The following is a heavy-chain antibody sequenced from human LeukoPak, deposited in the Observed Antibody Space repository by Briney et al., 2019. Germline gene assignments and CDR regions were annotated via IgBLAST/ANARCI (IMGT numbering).Heavy chain of an antibody. Sequence: TSVKVSCKASGFTFTSSAMQWVRQARGQRLEWIGWIVVGSGNTNYAQKFQERVTITRDMSTSTVYMELSSLRSEDTAVYYCAAREMAVSYYFDYWGQGTLATVSS. V-gene: IGHV1-58*02. D-gene: IGHD5-24*01. J-gene: IGHJ4*02. CDR3: AAREMAVSYYFDY. CDR2: IVVGSGNT. CDR1: GFTFTSSA.